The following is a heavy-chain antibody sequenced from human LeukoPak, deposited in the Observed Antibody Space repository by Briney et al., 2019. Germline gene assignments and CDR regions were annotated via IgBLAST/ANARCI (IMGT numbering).Heavy chain of an antibody. CDR1: GFTFSSYA. J-gene: IGHJ3*02. V-gene: IGHV3-30-3*01. CDR3: ARGHRGSSWHGDAFDI. D-gene: IGHD6-13*01. CDR2: ISYDGSNK. Sequence: GGSLRLSCAASGFTFSSYAMHWVRQAPGKGLEWVAVISYDGSNKYYADSVKGRFTISRDNSKNTLYLQMNSLRAEDTAVYYCARGHRGSSWHGDAFDIWGQGTVVTVSS.